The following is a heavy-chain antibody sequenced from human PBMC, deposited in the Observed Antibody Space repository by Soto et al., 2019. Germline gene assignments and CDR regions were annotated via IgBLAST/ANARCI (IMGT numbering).Heavy chain of an antibody. CDR3: ATSSGYLNYFDY. J-gene: IGHJ4*02. CDR2: ISYDGSGE. D-gene: IGHD6-19*01. CDR1: GFSFRTYP. V-gene: IGHV3-30-3*01. Sequence: QLHLVESGGGVVRPRASLRLSCVDSGFSFRTYPMHWVRQAPGKGLEWVALISYDGSGEGYGESVRDRFTVSRDNSKNTLYLQLNSLRPEDTGVYYCATSSGYLNYFDYWGQGTLVTVSS.